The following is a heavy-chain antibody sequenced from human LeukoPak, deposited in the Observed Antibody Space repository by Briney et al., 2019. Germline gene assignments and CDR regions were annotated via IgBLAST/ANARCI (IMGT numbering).Heavy chain of an antibody. D-gene: IGHD3-22*01. CDR2: INSDGSST. CDR3: ARDQNDSSGYPTYYYGMDV. Sequence: GRSLRLSCAASGFTFSSYWMHWVRQAPGKGLVWVSRINSDGSSTSYADSVKGRFTISRDNAKNTLYLQMNSLRAEDTAVYYCARDQNDSSGYPTYYYGMDVWGQGTTVTVSS. V-gene: IGHV3-74*01. J-gene: IGHJ6*02. CDR1: GFTFSSYW.